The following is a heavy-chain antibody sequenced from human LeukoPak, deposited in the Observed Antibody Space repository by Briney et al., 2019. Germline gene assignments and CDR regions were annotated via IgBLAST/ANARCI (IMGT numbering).Heavy chain of an antibody. CDR3: ASFSSGTAMVPAAFDI. J-gene: IGHJ3*02. Sequence: GGSLRLSCAASGFTFSSYAMHWVRQAPGKGLEWVAVISYDGSNKYYADSVKGRFTISRDNSKNTLYLQMNSLRAEDTAVYYCASFSSGTAMVPAAFDIWGQGTMVTVSS. V-gene: IGHV3-30*04. CDR1: GFTFSSYA. D-gene: IGHD5-18*01. CDR2: ISYDGSNK.